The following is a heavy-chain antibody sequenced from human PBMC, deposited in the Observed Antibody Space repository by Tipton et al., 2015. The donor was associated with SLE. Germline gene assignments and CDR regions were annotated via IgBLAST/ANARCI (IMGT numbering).Heavy chain of an antibody. D-gene: IGHD4-17*01. CDR1: GFTFSSYG. Sequence: SLRLSCAASGFTFSSYGMHWVRTAPGKGLEWVAFIRYDGSNKYYADSVKGRFTISRDNSKNTLYLQMNSLRAEDTAVYYCAKDRGVTTPLYFDYWGEGPLVT. CDR2: IRYDGSNK. CDR3: AKDRGVTTPLYFDY. V-gene: IGHV3-30*02. J-gene: IGHJ4*02.